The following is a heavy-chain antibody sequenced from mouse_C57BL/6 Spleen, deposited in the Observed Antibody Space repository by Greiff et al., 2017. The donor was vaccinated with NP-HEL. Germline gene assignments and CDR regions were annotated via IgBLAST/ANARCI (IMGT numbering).Heavy chain of an antibody. D-gene: IGHD1-1*01. CDR1: GFTFSDYG. CDR2: ISSGSSTL. J-gene: IGHJ4*01. Sequence: EVQRVESGGGLVKPGGSLKLSCAASGFTFSDYGMHWVRQAPEKGLEWVAYISSGSSTLYYADTVKGRFTISRDNAKNTLFLQMTSLRSEDTAMYYCARPDYYGSSYDAMDYWGQGTSFTVSS. V-gene: IGHV5-17*01. CDR3: ARPDYYGSSYDAMDY.